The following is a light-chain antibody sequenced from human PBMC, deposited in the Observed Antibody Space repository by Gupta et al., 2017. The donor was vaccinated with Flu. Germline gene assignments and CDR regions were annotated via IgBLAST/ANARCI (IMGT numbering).Light chain of an antibody. J-gene: IGLJ2*01. CDR1: SSDVGGYNY. Sequence: QSALTQPASVSGSPGQSITISCTGTSSDVGGYNYVSWYQQHHGKAPKLMIYEVRNRPSGVSNRFSGSKSGNTASLTISGLQAEDEADYYCSSYTSISTSVVFGGGTKLTVL. V-gene: IGLV2-14*01. CDR3: SSYTSISTSVV. CDR2: EVR.